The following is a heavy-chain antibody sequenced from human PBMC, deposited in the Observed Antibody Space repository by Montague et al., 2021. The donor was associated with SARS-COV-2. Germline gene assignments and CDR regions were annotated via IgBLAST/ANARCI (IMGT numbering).Heavy chain of an antibody. D-gene: IGHD1-14*01. Sequence: PALVKPTQTLTLTCTFSGFSLDTSGEAVGWIRQPPGKALEWLAVIYWYDEGRYSPSLKSRLTIRKGTSKNQVVLTMTNMDPVDTATYVCGHFLHRGSPNWYCDFWGRGTLVTVSS. CDR2: IYWYDEG. CDR3: GHFLHRGSPNWYCDF. V-gene: IGHV2-5*01. CDR1: GFSLDTSGEA. J-gene: IGHJ2*01.